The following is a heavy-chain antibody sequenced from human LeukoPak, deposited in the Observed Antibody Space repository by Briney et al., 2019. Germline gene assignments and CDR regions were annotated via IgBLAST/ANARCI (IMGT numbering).Heavy chain of an antibody. CDR2: ISWNSGSI. J-gene: IGHJ3*02. D-gene: IGHD6-19*01. CDR3: AKDLFPTIAVAVGAFDI. V-gene: IGHV3-9*01. CDR1: GFTFDDYA. Sequence: GGSLRLSCAASGFTFDDYAMHWVRQAPGKGLEWVSGISWNSGSIGYADSVKGRFTISRDNAKNSLYLQMNSLRAEDTALYYCAKDLFPTIAVAVGAFDIWGQGTMVTVSS.